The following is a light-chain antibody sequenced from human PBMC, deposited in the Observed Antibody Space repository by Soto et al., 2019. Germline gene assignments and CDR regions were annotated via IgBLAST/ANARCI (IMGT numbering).Light chain of an antibody. CDR2: EAS. V-gene: IGKV1-5*01. CDR3: QHYNSYSEA. CDR1: QTISSW. Sequence: DIQMTQSPSTLSGSVGDRVTITCRASQTISSWLAWYQQKPGKAPRLLIYEASTLESGVPSRFSGSGSGTEYTLTISSLQPDDFATYYCQHYNSYSEAFGQGTKVDIK. J-gene: IGKJ1*01.